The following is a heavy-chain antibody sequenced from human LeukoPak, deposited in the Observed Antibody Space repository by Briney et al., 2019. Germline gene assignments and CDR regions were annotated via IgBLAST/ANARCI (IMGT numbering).Heavy chain of an antibody. V-gene: IGHV1-8*01. D-gene: IGHD6-19*01. Sequence: EASVKVSCKASGYTFTSYDINWVRQATGQGLEWMGWMNPNSGNTGYAQKFQGRVTMTRNTSISTAYMELSSLRSEDTAVYYCARVGGIAVASDYWGQGTLVTVSS. J-gene: IGHJ4*02. CDR1: GYTFTSYD. CDR2: MNPNSGNT. CDR3: ARVGGIAVASDY.